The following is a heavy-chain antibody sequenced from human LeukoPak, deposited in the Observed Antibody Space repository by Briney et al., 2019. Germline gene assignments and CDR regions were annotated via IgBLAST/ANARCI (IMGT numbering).Heavy chain of an antibody. CDR2: MDPNSGNT. V-gene: IGHV1-8*02. Sequence: ASVKVSCKASGYTFKNYDINWVRQATGQGLEWMGWMDPNSGNTGCAQKFQDRVSMTRDTSINTAYMELTSLRSGDTAVYYCARATPGGLHGYSFDYRGQGTVVTVYS. D-gene: IGHD5-24*01. J-gene: IGHJ4*02. CDR1: GYTFKNYD. CDR3: ARATPGGLHGYSFDY.